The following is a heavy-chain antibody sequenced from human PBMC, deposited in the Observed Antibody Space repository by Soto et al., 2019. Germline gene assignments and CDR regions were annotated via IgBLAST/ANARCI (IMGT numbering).Heavy chain of an antibody. V-gene: IGHV3-30*18. J-gene: IGHJ4*02. CDR2: ISYDGSNK. D-gene: IGHD2-2*01. CDR1: GFTFSSYG. CDR3: AKSIPRYCSSTSCYPIH. Sequence: PGGSLRLSCAASGFTFSSYGMHWVRQAPGKGLEWVAVISYDGSNKYYADSVKGRFTISRDNSKNTLYLQMNSLRAEDTAVYYCAKSIPRYCSSTSCYPIHWGQGTLVTVSS.